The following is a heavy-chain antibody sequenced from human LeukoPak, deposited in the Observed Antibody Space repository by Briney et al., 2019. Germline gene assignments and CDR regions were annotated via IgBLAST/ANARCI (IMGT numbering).Heavy chain of an antibody. CDR3: ARGRRAVAGIDY. V-gene: IGHV4-34*01. Sequence: SETLSLTCAVYGGSFSGYYWSWIRQPPGKGLEWIGEINHSGSTNYNPSLTSRVTISVDTSNNQFPLKLSSVTAADTAVYYCARGRRAVAGIDYWGQGTLVTVSS. CDR1: GGSFSGYY. D-gene: IGHD6-19*01. J-gene: IGHJ4*02. CDR2: INHSGST.